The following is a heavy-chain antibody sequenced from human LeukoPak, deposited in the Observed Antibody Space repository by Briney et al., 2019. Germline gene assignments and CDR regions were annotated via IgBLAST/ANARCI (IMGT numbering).Heavy chain of an antibody. D-gene: IGHD3-22*01. Sequence: GGSLRLSCAASGLTFSSYAMSWVRQAPGKGLEWFSAISGSGGSTYYADSVKGRFIISRDHSKNTLYLQMSSLRAEDTAVYYCAKSYYDSSGYLNYYYGLGVWGQGTTVTVSS. CDR2: ISGSGGST. J-gene: IGHJ6*02. CDR1: GLTFSSYA. V-gene: IGHV3-23*01. CDR3: AKSYYDSSGYLNYYYGLGV.